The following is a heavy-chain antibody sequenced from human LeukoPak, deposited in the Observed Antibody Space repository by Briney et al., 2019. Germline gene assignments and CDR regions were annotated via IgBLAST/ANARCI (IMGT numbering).Heavy chain of an antibody. Sequence: GGSLRLSCVASGFSFGVYSMNWVRQAPGKGLEWVATVSSSGGSTFYSDSVKGRFTISRDNYKNTLYVQMNSLRADDTAVYYCAKTFSSPTRYDSFDFWGQGTVVAVSS. CDR1: GFSFGVYS. J-gene: IGHJ3*01. CDR3: AKTFSSPTRYDSFDF. CDR2: VSSSGGST. V-gene: IGHV3-23*01. D-gene: IGHD2-2*01.